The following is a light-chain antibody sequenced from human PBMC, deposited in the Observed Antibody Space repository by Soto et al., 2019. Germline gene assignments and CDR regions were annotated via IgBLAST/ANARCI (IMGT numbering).Light chain of an antibody. CDR1: QSNNSF. V-gene: IGKV1-9*01. CDR3: QQLNDRRFS. Sequence: IQLTQSPSSLSASVGDRVTISCRASQSNNSFVAWYQQKSGKAPKLLIYAASTLQSGVPSRFSGSGSGTDFTLTIISLQPEDFATYYCQQLNDRRFSFGQGTKLDIK. CDR2: AAS. J-gene: IGKJ2*01.